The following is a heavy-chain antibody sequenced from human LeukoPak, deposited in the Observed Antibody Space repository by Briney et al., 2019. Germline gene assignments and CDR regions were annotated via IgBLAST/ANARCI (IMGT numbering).Heavy chain of an antibody. D-gene: IGHD3-3*01. Sequence: ASVKVSCQTSGSSFTAHYVHLLRQAPGQGLEWMGWINPRNGDTKYGQKSQGRVTMTRDTSIHTAYMELSRLRCDDTAVYFCARETSGRFLEWLPLDSWGQGTLVTVSS. J-gene: IGHJ5*01. CDR1: GSSFTAHY. V-gene: IGHV1-2*02. CDR3: ARETSGRFLEWLPLDS. CDR2: INPRNGDT.